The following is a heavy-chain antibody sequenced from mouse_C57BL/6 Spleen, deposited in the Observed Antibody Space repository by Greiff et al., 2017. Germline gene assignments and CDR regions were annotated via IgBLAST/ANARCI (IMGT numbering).Heavy chain of an antibody. CDR3: ARHGLLQGAMDY. Sequence: VKLMESGPGLVAPSQSLSITCTVSGFSLTSYGVHWVRQPPGKGLEWLVVIWSDGSTTYNSALKSRLSISKDNSKSQVFLKMNSLQTDDTAMYYCARHGLLQGAMDYWGQGTSVTVSS. V-gene: IGHV2-6-1*01. CDR2: IWSDGST. D-gene: IGHD2-3*01. J-gene: IGHJ4*01. CDR1: GFSLTSYG.